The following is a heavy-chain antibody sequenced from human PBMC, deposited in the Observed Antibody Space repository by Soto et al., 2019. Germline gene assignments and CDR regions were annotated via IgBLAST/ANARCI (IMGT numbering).Heavy chain of an antibody. CDR1: GFTFSSYS. CDR3: ARSSGGSGKLWNYYGMDV. Sequence: PGGSLRLSCAASGFTFSSYSMNWVRQAPGKGLEWVSSISSGSSYIYYADSVKGRFTISRDNAKNSLYQQMNSLRAEDTAVYYCARSSGGSGKLWNYYGMDVWGQGTTVTVSS. D-gene: IGHD3-10*01. V-gene: IGHV3-21*06. J-gene: IGHJ6*02. CDR2: ISSGSSYI.